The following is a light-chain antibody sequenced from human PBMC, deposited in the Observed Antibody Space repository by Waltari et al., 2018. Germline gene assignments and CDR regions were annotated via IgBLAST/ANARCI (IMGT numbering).Light chain of an antibody. J-gene: IGKJ3*01. V-gene: IGKV3D-15*01. CDR2: GAS. CDR3: QQYNNWPPLFT. Sequence: EIVMTQSPATLSVSPGDRATLSCRASQTISSNLVWYQQRPGQAPRLLIYGASNRATGIPARFSGTGSGTEFTLTISSLQSEDFAVYYCQQYNNWPPLFTFGPGTKVDMK. CDR1: QTISSN.